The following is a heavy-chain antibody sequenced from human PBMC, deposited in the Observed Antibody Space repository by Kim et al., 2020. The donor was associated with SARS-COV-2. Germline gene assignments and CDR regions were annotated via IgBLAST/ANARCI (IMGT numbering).Heavy chain of an antibody. CDR3: ARGGLTSGFDY. CDR2: T. D-gene: IGHD3-3*01. J-gene: IGHJ4*02. V-gene: IGHV3-23*01. Sequence: THSAGSVMGRFTISRDSSRNTVLLQMNSLGADDTAVDHCARGGLTSGFDYWGQGTLVTVSS.